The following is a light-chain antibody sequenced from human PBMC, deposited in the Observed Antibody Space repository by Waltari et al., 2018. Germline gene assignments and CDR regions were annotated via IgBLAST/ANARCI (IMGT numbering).Light chain of an antibody. J-gene: IGLJ2*01. CDR3: YSADSSGIYVV. CDR2: EDN. V-gene: IGLV3-10*01. CDR1: ALSTKF. Sequence: SYALTQPPSVSVSPGQTATITCSGDALSTKFVYWFQQQSGQAPVLLIYEDNKRPSGIPERFSGSSSGTVATLTASGAQVEDEADYYCYSADSSGIYVVFGGGTKLTV.